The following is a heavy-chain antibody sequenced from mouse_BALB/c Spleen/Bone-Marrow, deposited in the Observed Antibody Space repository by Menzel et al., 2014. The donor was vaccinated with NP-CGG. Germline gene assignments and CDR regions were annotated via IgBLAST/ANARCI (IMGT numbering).Heavy chain of an antibody. CDR1: GFTFSSYA. D-gene: IGHD2-3*01. CDR2: ISSGGSYT. V-gene: IGHV5-9-3*01. CDR3: ARRDGYLDY. J-gene: IGHJ2*01. Sequence: EVKVVESGGGLVKPGGSLKLSCAASGFTFSSYAMSWVRRTPEKRLEWVATISSGGSYTYYPDSVKGRFTISRDNAKNTLYLQMSSLRSEDTAMYYCARRDGYLDYWGQGTTLTVSS.